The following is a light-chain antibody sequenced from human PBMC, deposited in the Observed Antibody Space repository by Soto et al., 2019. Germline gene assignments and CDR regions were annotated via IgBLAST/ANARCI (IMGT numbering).Light chain of an antibody. J-gene: IGLJ3*02. CDR2: EVS. CDR1: SSDVGGYNY. Sequence: QSALTQPPSASGSPGQSVTISCTGSSSDVGGYNYVSWYQQHPGKAPKLMIYEVSKRPSGVPDRLSGSKSGTSASLAITGLQAEDEADYYCQSYDSSLSGWVFGGGTKVTVL. V-gene: IGLV2-8*01. CDR3: QSYDSSLSGWV.